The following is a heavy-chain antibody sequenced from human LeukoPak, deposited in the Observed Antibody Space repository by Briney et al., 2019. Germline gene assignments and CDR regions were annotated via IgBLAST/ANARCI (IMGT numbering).Heavy chain of an antibody. CDR3: ARGGWYYYYYMDV. D-gene: IGHD5-24*01. CDR1: GGTFSSYA. CDR2: TIPIFGTA. J-gene: IGHJ6*03. Sequence: ALVKVSCKASGGTFSSYAISWVRQAPGQGLEWMGRTIPIFGTADYAQKFQGRVTITTDESTSTAYMELSSLRSEDTAVYYCARGGWYYYYYMDVWGKGTTVTVSS. V-gene: IGHV1-69*05.